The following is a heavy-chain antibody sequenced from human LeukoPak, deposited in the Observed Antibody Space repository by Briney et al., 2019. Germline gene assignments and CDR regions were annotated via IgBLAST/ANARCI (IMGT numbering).Heavy chain of an antibody. J-gene: IGHJ2*01. V-gene: IGHV3-30-3*01. CDR3: ARDRPKVRGVIPWYFDL. D-gene: IGHD3-10*01. CDR2: ISYDGSNK. CDR1: GFNFKKYA. Sequence: GGSLRLSCSASGFNFKKYAMHWLRQAPGKGLEWVAVISYDGSNKYYADSVKGRFTISRDNSKNTLYLQMNSLRTEDTAVYYCARDRPKVRGVIPWYFDLWGRGTLVTVSS.